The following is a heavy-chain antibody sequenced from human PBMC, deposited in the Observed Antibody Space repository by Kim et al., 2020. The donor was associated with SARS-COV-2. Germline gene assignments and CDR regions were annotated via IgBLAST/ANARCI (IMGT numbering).Heavy chain of an antibody. CDR1: GYTITGYY. J-gene: IGHJ6*01. D-gene: IGHD2-2*02. Sequence: ASVKVTCKAPGYTITGYYMHWGRQAPEQELEGMRWINPNSGGTNDAQKLQGRVTMTRDKSISTAYMELSRRRYDDTAVYYCATTSSGYCSSTSCYRLNYY. CDR2: INPNSGGT. CDR3: ATTSSGYCSSTSCYRLNYY. V-gene: IGHV1-2*02.